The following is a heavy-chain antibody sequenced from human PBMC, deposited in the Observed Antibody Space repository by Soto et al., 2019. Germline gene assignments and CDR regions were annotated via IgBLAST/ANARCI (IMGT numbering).Heavy chain of an antibody. CDR1: GFTFRTYV. J-gene: IGHJ4*02. CDR2: ISGSGGNT. V-gene: IGHV3-23*01. CDR3: AQEMGDCYDRIVSWLQP. Sequence: YLRLSCAASGFTFRTYVMRWVRQATGTRPEWVSAISGSGGNTYYANSMKGRFTISRANSKNTLFLQMNSLRAEDTALYFCAQEMGDCYDRIVSWLQPWGQGALAKISS. D-gene: IGHD3-22*01.